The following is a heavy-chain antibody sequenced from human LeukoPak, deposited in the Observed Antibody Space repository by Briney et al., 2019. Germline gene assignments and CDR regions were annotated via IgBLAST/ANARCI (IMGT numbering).Heavy chain of an antibody. J-gene: IGHJ1*01. V-gene: IGHV4-38-2*02. CDR1: GYSISSGYY. Sequence: SETLSLTCTVSGYSISSGYYWGWIRQPPGKGLEWIGSIHHSGSTNYNPSLKSRVTISLDTSKNQFSLKLSSVTAADTAVYYCARAYGGNSQYFQHWGQGTLVTVSS. CDR3: ARAYGGNSQYFQH. CDR2: IHHSGST. D-gene: IGHD4-23*01.